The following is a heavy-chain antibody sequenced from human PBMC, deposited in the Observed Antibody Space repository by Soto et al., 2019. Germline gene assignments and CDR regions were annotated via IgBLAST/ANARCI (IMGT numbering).Heavy chain of an antibody. CDR1: GFSFRSYV. CDR3: AKFALERIYIAYHEVDY. J-gene: IGHJ4*02. D-gene: IGHD2-15*01. Sequence: QVQLVESGGGVVQPGRSLRLSCTASGFSFRSYVMHWVRQAPGKGLEWVALISNDGSYKYYADSVKGRFTISRDNSKNTLHLQMNSLTSDDTGVYHCAKFALERIYIAYHEVDYWGQGTLATVSS. V-gene: IGHV3-30*18. CDR2: ISNDGSYK.